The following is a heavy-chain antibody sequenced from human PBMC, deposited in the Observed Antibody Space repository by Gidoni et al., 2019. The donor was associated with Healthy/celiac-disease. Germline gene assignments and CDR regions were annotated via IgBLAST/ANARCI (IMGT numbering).Heavy chain of an antibody. J-gene: IGHJ4*02. D-gene: IGHD3-10*01. CDR1: GYSFTSYW. CDR2: IDPSDSYT. Sequence: EVQLVQSGAEVKKPGESLRISCKGSGYSFTSYWISWVRQMPGKGLEWMGRIDPSDSYTNYSPSFQGHVTISADKSISTAYLQWSSLKASDTAMYYCARGYYYGSGSYPRPFDYWGQGTLVTVSS. V-gene: IGHV5-10-1*01. CDR3: ARGYYYGSGSYPRPFDY.